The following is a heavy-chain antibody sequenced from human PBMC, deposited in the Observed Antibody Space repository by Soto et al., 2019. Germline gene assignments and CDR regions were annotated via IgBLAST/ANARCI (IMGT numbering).Heavy chain of an antibody. V-gene: IGHV1-46*01. CDR3: ARVVNTAMVLNYYYYYGMDV. Sequence: ASVKVSCKASGYTFTSYYMHWVRQAPGQGLEWMGIINPSGGSTRYAQKFQGRVTMTRDTSTSTVYMELSSLRSEDTAAYYCARVVNTAMVLNYYYYYGMDVWGQGTTVTVSS. J-gene: IGHJ6*02. CDR2: INPSGGST. CDR1: GYTFTSYY. D-gene: IGHD5-18*01.